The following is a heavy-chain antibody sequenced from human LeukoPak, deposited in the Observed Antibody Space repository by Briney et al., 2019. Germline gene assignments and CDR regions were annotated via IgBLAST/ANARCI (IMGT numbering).Heavy chain of an antibody. V-gene: IGHV4-39*01. Sequence: PSETLSLTRTVSGGSISSSSYYWGWIRQPPGKGLEWIGSIYYSGSTYYNPSLKSRVTISVDTSKNQFSLKLSSVTAADTAVYYCARLRRHGYYFDYWGQGTLVTVSS. CDR2: IYYSGST. CDR1: GGSISSSSYY. D-gene: IGHD4-17*01. J-gene: IGHJ4*02. CDR3: ARLRRHGYYFDY.